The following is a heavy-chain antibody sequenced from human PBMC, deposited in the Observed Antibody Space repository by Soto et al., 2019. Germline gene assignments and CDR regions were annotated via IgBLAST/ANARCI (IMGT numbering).Heavy chain of an antibody. CDR2: IYYSGST. CDR1: GGSISSSSYY. D-gene: IGHD2-2*01. Sequence: SETLSLTCTVSGGSISSSSYYWGWIRQPPGKGLEWIGSIYYSGSTYYNPSLKSRVTISGDTSKNQFSLKLSSVTAADTAVYYCARHLYCSSTSCWYYYYYIDVWGKGTTVTVSS. J-gene: IGHJ6*03. V-gene: IGHV4-39*01. CDR3: ARHLYCSSTSCWYYYYYIDV.